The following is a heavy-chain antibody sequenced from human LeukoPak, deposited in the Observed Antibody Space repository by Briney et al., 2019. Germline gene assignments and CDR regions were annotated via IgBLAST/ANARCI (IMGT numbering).Heavy chain of an antibody. J-gene: IGHJ4*02. CDR3: ARVRYCSSTSCYRYYFDY. V-gene: IGHV4-34*01. CDR2: INHSGST. Sequence: PSETLSLTCDVYGGSFSGYYWSWIRQPPGKGLEWIGEINHSGSTNYNPSLKSRVTISVDTSKNQFPLKLSSVTAADTAVYYCARVRYCSSTSCYRYYFDYWGQGTLVTVSS. CDR1: GGSFSGYY. D-gene: IGHD2-2*02.